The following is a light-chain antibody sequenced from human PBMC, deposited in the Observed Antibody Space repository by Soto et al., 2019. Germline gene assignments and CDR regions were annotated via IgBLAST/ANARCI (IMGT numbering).Light chain of an antibody. CDR2: KAS. V-gene: IGKV1-5*03. Sequence: DIQMTQSPATLSASVGDRVTITCRASQSISTWLAWYQQKPGKAPNLVIYKASSLESGVPSRFSGSGSGTEFTFTISSLQPDDFATYYCQQYNNYPWTFGQGTKVEIK. CDR1: QSISTW. J-gene: IGKJ1*01. CDR3: QQYNNYPWT.